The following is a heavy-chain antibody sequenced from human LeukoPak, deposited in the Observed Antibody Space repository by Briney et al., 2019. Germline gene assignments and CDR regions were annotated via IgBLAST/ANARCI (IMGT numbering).Heavy chain of an antibody. CDR1: GFTFSSYS. CDR3: ARDYHGWVHYGDSKHPDY. D-gene: IGHD4-17*01. J-gene: IGHJ4*02. Sequence: TGGSLRLSCAASGFTFSSYSMNWVRQAPGKGLEWVSSISSSSSYIYYADSVEGRFTISRDNAKNSLYLQMNSLRAEDTAVYYCARDYHGWVHYGDSKHPDYWGQGTLVTVSS. V-gene: IGHV3-21*01. CDR2: ISSSSSYI.